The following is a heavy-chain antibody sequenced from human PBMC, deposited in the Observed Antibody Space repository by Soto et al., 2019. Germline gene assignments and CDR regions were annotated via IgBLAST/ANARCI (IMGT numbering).Heavy chain of an antibody. V-gene: IGHV4-4*02. CDR1: GGSVSSTNW. CDR2: IYHSGST. Sequence: QVQLQESGPGLVEPSGTLSLTCAVTGGSVSSTNWWSWVLQPPGKGLEGCGDIYHSGSTYYNPSLKSRVTISLDNSKHPFSLRLSSVTAADTAVYFCARDRAVSARGSFDYWGQGTLVSVS. J-gene: IGHJ4*02. D-gene: IGHD3-16*01. CDR3: ARDRAVSARGSFDY.